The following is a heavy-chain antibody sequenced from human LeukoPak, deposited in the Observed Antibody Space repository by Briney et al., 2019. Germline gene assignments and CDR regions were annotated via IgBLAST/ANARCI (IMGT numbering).Heavy chain of an antibody. CDR3: ARDRVPFYSSTFKDYYLQYGLDV. V-gene: IGHV1-2*02. CDR1: GYTFTGHY. D-gene: IGHD6-13*01. Sequence: AASVKVSCKASGYTFTGHYIHWVRQAPGQGLEWMGWINPNNGGTSYAQKFQGRVSVTRDTSINTAYMEVSRLRFDDTALYYCARDRVPFYSSTFKDYYLQYGLDVWGQGTMVTVSS. J-gene: IGHJ6*02. CDR2: INPNNGGT.